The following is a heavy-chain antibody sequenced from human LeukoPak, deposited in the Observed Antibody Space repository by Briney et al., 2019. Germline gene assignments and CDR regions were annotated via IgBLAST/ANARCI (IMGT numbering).Heavy chain of an antibody. CDR1: GYSFTSYW. V-gene: IGHV5-51*01. CDR3: ARRRDVDTAMGSYYYYMDV. CDR2: IYPGDSDT. D-gene: IGHD5-18*01. J-gene: IGHJ6*03. Sequence: GESLKISCKGSGYSFTSYWIGWVRQMPGKGLEWMGIIYPGDSDTRYSPSFQGQVTISADKSISTAYLQWSSLKASDTAMYYCARRRDVDTAMGSYYYYMDVWGKGPRSPSP.